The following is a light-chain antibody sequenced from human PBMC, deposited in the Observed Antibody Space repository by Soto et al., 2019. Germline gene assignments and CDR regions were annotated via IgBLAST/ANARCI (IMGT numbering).Light chain of an antibody. CDR1: QSLXSY. J-gene: IGKJ5*01. V-gene: IGKV3-15*01. CDR3: QQYNSWPRP. CDR2: WAS. Sequence: ELPQSPSTLSVSLGESPTLPCKASQSLXSYFSWYQQKPGQAPRILXDWASTRATGSPARLSGSGSGTEFTRTSSSLHSEDFAVYYCQQYNSWPRPFGQGTRLEIK.